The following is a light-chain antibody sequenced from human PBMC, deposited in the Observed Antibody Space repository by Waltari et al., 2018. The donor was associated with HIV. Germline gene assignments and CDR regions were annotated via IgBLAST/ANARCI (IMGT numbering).Light chain of an antibody. Sequence: QSALTQPASVSGSPRQSITISCTGTSSDVGGHNIVSGYQQHPGKAPQLMIYDVSNRPSGISNRFSGSKSGNTASLTISGLQAEDEADYYCSSYTSSSTYIFGTGTKVTVL. CDR1: SSDVGGHNI. J-gene: IGLJ1*01. V-gene: IGLV2-14*03. CDR3: SSYTSSSTYI. CDR2: DVS.